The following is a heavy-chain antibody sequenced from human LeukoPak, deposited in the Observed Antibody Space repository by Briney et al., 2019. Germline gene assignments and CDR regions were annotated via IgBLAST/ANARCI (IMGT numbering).Heavy chain of an antibody. J-gene: IGHJ4*02. CDR2: ISAYNGNT. D-gene: IGHD6-19*01. Sequence: ASVKVSCKASGYTFTSYGISWVRQAPGQGLEWMGWISAYNGNTNYAQRLQGRVTMTTDTSTSTAYMELRSLRSDDTAVYYCARGPQWLATNYYFDYWGQGTLVTVSS. CDR3: ARGPQWLATNYYFDY. CDR1: GYTFTSYG. V-gene: IGHV1-18*01.